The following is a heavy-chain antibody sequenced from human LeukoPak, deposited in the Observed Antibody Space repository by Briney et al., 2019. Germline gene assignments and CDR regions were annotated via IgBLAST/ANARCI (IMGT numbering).Heavy chain of an antibody. CDR3: ARTRLWFGAFSQHSYYYMDV. CDR2: IYTSGST. Sequence: PSETLSLTCTVSGGSISSYYWSWIRQPAGKGLEWIGRIYTSGSTNYNPSLKSRVAMSVDTSKNQFSLKLSSVTAADTAVYHCARTRLWFGAFSQHSYYYMDVWGKGTTVTVSS. D-gene: IGHD3-10*01. J-gene: IGHJ6*03. CDR1: GGSISSYY. V-gene: IGHV4-4*07.